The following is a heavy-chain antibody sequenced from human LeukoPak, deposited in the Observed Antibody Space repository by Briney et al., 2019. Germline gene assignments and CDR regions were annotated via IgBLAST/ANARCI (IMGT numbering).Heavy chain of an antibody. V-gene: IGHV3-9*01. CDR2: ISWNSGSI. Sequence: PGRSLRLYCAASGFTFDDYAMHWVRQAPGKGLEWVSGISWNSGSIGYADSVKGRFTISRDNAKNSLYLQMNSLRAEDTALYYCAKSQGYCSSTSCYRGYYYYGMDVWGQGTTVTVSS. CDR3: AKSQGYCSSTSCYRGYYYYGMDV. CDR1: GFTFDDYA. D-gene: IGHD2-2*02. J-gene: IGHJ6*02.